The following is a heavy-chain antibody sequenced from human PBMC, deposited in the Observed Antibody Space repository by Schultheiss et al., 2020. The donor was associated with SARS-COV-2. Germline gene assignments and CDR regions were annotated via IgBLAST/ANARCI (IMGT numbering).Heavy chain of an antibody. CDR2: ISGSGGST. D-gene: IGHD3-3*01. Sequence: GGSLRLSCAASGFTVSSNYMSWVRQAPGKGLEWVSAISGSGGSTYYADSVKGRFTISRDNSKNTLYLQMNSLRAEDTAVYYCTTGAPYYDFWSGYSFWFDYWGQGTLVTVSS. V-gene: IGHV3-23*01. CDR1: GFTVSSNY. CDR3: TTGAPYYDFWSGYSFWFDY. J-gene: IGHJ4*02.